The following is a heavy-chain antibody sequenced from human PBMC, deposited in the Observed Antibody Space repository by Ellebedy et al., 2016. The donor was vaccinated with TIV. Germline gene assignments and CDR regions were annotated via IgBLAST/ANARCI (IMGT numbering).Heavy chain of an antibody. Sequence: GESLKISCAASGFTFSSYWMHWVRQAPGKGLVWVSRINSDGSSTSYADSVKGRFTISRDNAKNTLYLQMNSLRAEDTAVYYCARQRRDYGDYGDYWGQGTLVTVSS. CDR1: GFTFSSYW. V-gene: IGHV3-74*01. CDR3: ARQRRDYGDYGDY. D-gene: IGHD4-17*01. CDR2: INSDGSST. J-gene: IGHJ4*02.